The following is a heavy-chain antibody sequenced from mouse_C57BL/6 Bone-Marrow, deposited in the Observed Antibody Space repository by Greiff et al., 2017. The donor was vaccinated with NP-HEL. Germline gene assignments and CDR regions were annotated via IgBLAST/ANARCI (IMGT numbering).Heavy chain of an antibody. V-gene: IGHV5-17*01. J-gene: IGHJ1*03. CDR3: ARSPELTGRRYFDV. CDR2: ISSGSSTI. CDR1: GFTFSDYG. D-gene: IGHD4-1*01. Sequence: EVKLVESGGGLVKPGGSLKLSCAASGFTFSDYGMHWVRQAPEKGLEWVAYISSGSSTIYYADTVKGRFTISRDNAKNTLFLQMTSLTSEDTAMYYCARSPELTGRRYFDVWGTGTTVTVSS.